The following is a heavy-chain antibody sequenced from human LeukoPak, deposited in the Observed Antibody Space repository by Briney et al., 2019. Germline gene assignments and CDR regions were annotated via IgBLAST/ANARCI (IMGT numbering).Heavy chain of an antibody. CDR1: GGTFSSYA. D-gene: IGHD1-26*01. V-gene: IGHV1-69*01. J-gene: IGHJ5*02. CDR2: IIPNFGTA. Sequence: SVNVSCKASGGTFSSYAISWVRQAPGQGLEWMGGIIPNFGTANYAQKFQGRVTITADESTSTAYMELSSLRSEDTAVYYCAGAPYSGSYNWFDPWGQGTLVTVSS. CDR3: AGAPYSGSYNWFDP.